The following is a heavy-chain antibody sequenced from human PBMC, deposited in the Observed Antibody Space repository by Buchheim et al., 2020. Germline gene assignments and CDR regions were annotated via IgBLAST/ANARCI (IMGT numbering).Heavy chain of an antibody. CDR1: GGSFSGYY. CDR3: ARGFPPYCYYYGMDV. V-gene: IGHV4-34*01. Sequence: QVQLQQWGAGLLKPSETLSLTCAVYGGSFSGYYWSWIRQPPGKGLEWIGEINHSGSTNYNPSLKSRVTISVDTSKNQFSLKLSSVTAADTAVYYCARGFPPYCYYYGMDVWGQGTT. D-gene: IGHD2/OR15-2a*01. CDR2: INHSGST. J-gene: IGHJ6*02.